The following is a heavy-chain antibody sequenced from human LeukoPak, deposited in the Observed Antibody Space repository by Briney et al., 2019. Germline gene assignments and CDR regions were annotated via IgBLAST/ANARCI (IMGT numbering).Heavy chain of an antibody. CDR3: ARKDSYYFDY. Sequence: PSETLSLTCAVYGGSFSGYYWSWIRQPPGKGLEWIGEINHSGSTNYNPSLKSRVTISVGTSKNQFSLKLSSVTAADTAVYYCARKDSYYFDYWGQGTLVTVSS. CDR2: INHSGST. V-gene: IGHV4-34*01. J-gene: IGHJ4*02. CDR1: GGSFSGYY. D-gene: IGHD2-15*01.